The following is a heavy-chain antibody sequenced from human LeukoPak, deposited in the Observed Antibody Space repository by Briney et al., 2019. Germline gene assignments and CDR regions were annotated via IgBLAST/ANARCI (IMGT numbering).Heavy chain of an antibody. J-gene: IGHJ4*02. CDR2: IWYDGSNK. V-gene: IGHV3-33*01. CDR1: GFTFSSYG. D-gene: IGHD4-17*01. CDR3: ARDSADYGDYDY. Sequence: GRSLRLSCAASGFTFSSYGMHWVRQAPGKGLEWVAVIWYDGSNKYYADSVKGRFTISRDNSKNTLYLQMNSLRAEDTAVYYCARDSADYGDYDYWGQGTLVTVSS.